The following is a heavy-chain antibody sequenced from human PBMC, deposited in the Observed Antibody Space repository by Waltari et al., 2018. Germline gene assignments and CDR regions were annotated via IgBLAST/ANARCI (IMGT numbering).Heavy chain of an antibody. CDR2: IIPIFGTA. CDR1: GGTFSSYA. V-gene: IGHV1-69*06. Sequence: QVQLVQSGAEVKKPGSSVKVSCKASGGTFSSYAISWVRQAPGQGLEWMGGIIPIFGTANYAQKFQGRVTMTRDTSISTAYMELSRLRSDDTAVYYCARDLLAVAGTVYYYYGMDVWGQGTTVTVSS. D-gene: IGHD6-19*01. CDR3: ARDLLAVAGTVYYYYGMDV. J-gene: IGHJ6*02.